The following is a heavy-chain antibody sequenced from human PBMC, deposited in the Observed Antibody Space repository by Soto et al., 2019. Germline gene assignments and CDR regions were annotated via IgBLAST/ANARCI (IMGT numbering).Heavy chain of an antibody. Sequence: GASVKVSCKASGYTFTSYGISRVRQAPGQGLEWMGWISAYNGNTNYAQKLQGRVTMTTDTSTSTAYMELRSLRSDDTAVYYCARGPGYCSGGSCYWEYFQHWGQGTPVTVSS. CDR3: ARGPGYCSGGSCYWEYFQH. J-gene: IGHJ1*01. D-gene: IGHD2-15*01. CDR2: ISAYNGNT. CDR1: GYTFTSYG. V-gene: IGHV1-18*01.